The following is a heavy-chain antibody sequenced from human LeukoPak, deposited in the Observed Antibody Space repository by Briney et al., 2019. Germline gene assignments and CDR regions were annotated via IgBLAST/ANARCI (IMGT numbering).Heavy chain of an antibody. CDR2: IYYSGST. Sequence: SETLSLTCPVSGGSISSGGYYWSWIRQHPGKGLEWIGYIYYSGSTYYNPSLKSRVTISVDTSKNQFSLKLSSVTAADTAVYYCARVRYCSGGSCYRFDPWGQGTLVTVSS. V-gene: IGHV4-31*03. D-gene: IGHD2-15*01. CDR1: GGSISSGGYY. CDR3: ARVRYCSGGSCYRFDP. J-gene: IGHJ5*02.